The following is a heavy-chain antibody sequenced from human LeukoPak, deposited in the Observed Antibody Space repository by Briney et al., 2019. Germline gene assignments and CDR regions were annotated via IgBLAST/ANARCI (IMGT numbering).Heavy chain of an antibody. CDR1: GGTFSSYA. V-gene: IGHV1-69*04. Sequence: ASVKVSCKASGGTFSSYAISWVRQAPGQGLEWMGRIIPILGIANYAQKFQGRVTITADKSTSTAYMELSSLRSEDTAVYYCASRGQQLDLNFDYWGQGTLVTVSS. CDR2: IIPILGIA. D-gene: IGHD6-13*01. CDR3: ASRGQQLDLNFDY. J-gene: IGHJ4*02.